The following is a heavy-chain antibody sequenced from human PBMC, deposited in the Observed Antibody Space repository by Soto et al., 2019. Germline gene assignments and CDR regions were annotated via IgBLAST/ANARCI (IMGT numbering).Heavy chain of an antibody. CDR1: GFSLSSTRMA. CDR3: AHIVVACLGYYFDY. Sequence: QITLKESGPTLVKPTQTLTLTCTFSGFSLSSTRMAVGWIRQPPGKALEWLALIYWDDDKRYSPFLKSRLTITKDTSKHQVVLTMSNMDTVDTARYYCAHIVVACLGYYFDYWGQGTLVNVSS. V-gene: IGHV2-5*02. D-gene: IGHD5-12*01. J-gene: IGHJ4*02. CDR2: IYWDDDK.